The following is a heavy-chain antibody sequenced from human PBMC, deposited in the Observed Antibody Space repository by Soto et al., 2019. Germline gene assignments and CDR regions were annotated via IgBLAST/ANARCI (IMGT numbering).Heavy chain of an antibody. CDR2: ISGSGGST. CDR1: GFTFSSYA. V-gene: IGHV3-23*01. J-gene: IGHJ5*02. CDR3: AKDLEVAAAGTPFGP. Sequence: PGGSLRLSCAASGFTFSSYAMSWVRQAPGKGLEWVSAISGSGGSTYYAEYVKGRFTISRDNSKNTLYLQMNSLRAEDTAVYYCAKDLEVAAAGTPFGPWGQGTLVTVSS. D-gene: IGHD6-13*01.